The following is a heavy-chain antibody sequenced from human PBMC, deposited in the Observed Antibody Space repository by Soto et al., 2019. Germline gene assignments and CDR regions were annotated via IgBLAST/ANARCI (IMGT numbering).Heavy chain of an antibody. V-gene: IGHV4-59*01. CDR1: GGSISTYY. J-gene: IGHJ4*02. CDR2: IYASGAT. CDR3: ARSHSFDGSIYHYYFDF. Sequence: AETLSLTCTVSGGSISTYYWSWIRQPPGGTLEWIGYIYASGATTYNPSLESRVTMSVDMPNNEFSLELTSLTAADTAVYYCARSHSFDGSIYHYYFDFWGQGTLVTVSS. D-gene: IGHD3-10*01.